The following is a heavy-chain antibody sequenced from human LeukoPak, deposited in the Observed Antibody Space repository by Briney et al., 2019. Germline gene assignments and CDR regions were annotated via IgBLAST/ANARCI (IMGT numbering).Heavy chain of an antibody. D-gene: IGHD6-19*01. CDR2: IRNRAKNYTT. V-gene: IGHV3-72*01. Sequence: GGSLRLSCAASEFSVGSNYMTWARQAPGKGLEWVGRIRNRAKNYTTEYAASVKGRFIISRDDSRMSLYLQMNSLKTEDTAMYYCLRGRASGPDHWGQGTLVTVSS. CDR1: EFSVGSNY. J-gene: IGHJ4*02. CDR3: LRGRASGPDH.